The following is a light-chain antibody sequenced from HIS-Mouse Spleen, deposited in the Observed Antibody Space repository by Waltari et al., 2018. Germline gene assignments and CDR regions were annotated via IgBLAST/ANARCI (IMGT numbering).Light chain of an antibody. CDR1: SLRSSY. J-gene: IGLJ2*01. CDR2: GKN. V-gene: IGLV3-19*01. CDR3: NARDSSGNHVV. Sequence: SSELTQDPAVSVALGQTVRTTFQGNSLRSSYASWYQQKPGQAPVLVIYGKNNRPSGTPDRFSGSSSGNTASLTITGAQAEDEADYYCNARDSSGNHVVFGGGTKLTVL.